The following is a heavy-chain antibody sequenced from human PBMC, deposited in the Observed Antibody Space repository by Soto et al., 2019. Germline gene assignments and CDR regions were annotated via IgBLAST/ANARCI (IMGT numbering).Heavy chain of an antibody. Sequence: EVQLLESGGGLVQPGGSLRLSCVASGFTFSSYAMSWVRQAPGKGLEWVSAISGSGGSTYYADSVKGRFTISRDNSKNTLYLQMNSLRAEDTAVYYCARDNYGGKVGSLDYWGQGTLVTVSS. D-gene: IGHD4-17*01. CDR1: GFTFSSYA. J-gene: IGHJ4*02. V-gene: IGHV3-23*01. CDR3: ARDNYGGKVGSLDY. CDR2: ISGSGGST.